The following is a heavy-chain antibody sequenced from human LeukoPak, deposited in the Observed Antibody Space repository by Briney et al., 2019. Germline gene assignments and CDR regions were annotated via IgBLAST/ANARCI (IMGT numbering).Heavy chain of an antibody. V-gene: IGHV4-31*03. J-gene: IGHJ5*02. CDR3: ARDLTGDQFFDP. Sequence: KPSQTLSLTCNVSGGSISNDGYYCSWIRQHPGKGLQWLGYIDDSGSTYYNPSLKTRVTLAVDTSKSQFSLSLSSVTAAATAVYYCARDLTGDQFFDPWGQGTLVTVSS. CDR1: GGSISNDGYY. D-gene: IGHD7-27*01. CDR2: IDDSGST.